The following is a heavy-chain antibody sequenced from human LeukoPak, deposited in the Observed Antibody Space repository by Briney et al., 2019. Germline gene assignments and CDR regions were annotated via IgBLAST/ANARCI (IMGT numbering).Heavy chain of an antibody. V-gene: IGHV3-30*02. D-gene: IGHD1-26*01. J-gene: IGHJ4*02. CDR3: AKGWELLHYFDY. CDR1: GFTFSSYG. Sequence: PGGSLRLSCAASGFTFSSYGMHWVRQAPGKGLEWVAFIRYDGSNKYYADSVKGRFTISRDNSKNTLYLQMNSLRAEDTAAYYCAKGWELLHYFDYWGQGTLVTVSS. CDR2: IRYDGSNK.